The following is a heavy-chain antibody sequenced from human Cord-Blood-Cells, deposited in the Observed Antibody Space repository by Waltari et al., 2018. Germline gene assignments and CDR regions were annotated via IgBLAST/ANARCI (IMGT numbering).Heavy chain of an antibody. D-gene: IGHD3-10*01. J-gene: IGHJ6*02. CDR2: INHSGST. V-gene: IGHV4-34*01. Sequence: QVQLQQWGAGLLKPSETLSLTCAVYGGSFSGYYWSWIRQPPGKGLEWIGEINHSGSTNSNPSLKSRVTISVDTSKNQFSLKLGSVTAADTAVYYCARSWGGYGSGSRNYYYYGMDVWGQGTTVTVSS. CDR3: ARSWGGYGSGSRNYYYYGMDV. CDR1: GGSFSGYY.